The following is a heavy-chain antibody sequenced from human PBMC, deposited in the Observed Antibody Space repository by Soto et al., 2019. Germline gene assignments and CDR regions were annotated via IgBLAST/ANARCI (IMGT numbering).Heavy chain of an antibody. Sequence: SETLSLTCAVYGGSFSGYYWSWIRQPPGKGLEWIGEINHSGSTNYNPSVRSRVTISVDTSKNQFSLKLSSVTAADTAVYYCARGYAVRARHYYGMDVWGQGTTVTVSS. D-gene: IGHD3-10*01. V-gene: IGHV4-34*01. J-gene: IGHJ6*02. CDR3: ARGYAVRARHYYGMDV. CDR2: INHSGST. CDR1: GGSFSGYY.